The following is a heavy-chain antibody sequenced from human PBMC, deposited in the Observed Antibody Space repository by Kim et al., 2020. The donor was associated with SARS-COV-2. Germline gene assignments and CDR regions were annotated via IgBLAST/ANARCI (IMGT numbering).Heavy chain of an antibody. CDR3: ARGRPPSSGYFDY. V-gene: IGHV1-18*01. Sequence: SARKLQGRVTMATDTSTRTAYMELRSLRSDDTAVYYCARGRPPSSGYFDYWGQGTLVTVSS. J-gene: IGHJ4*02.